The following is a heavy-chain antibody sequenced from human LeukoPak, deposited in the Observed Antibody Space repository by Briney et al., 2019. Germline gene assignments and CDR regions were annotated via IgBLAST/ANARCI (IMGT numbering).Heavy chain of an antibody. CDR2: ISGGGGTT. D-gene: IGHD5-12*01. J-gene: IGHJ4*02. CDR1: GFTFSSYA. CDR3: AKDREGLSSGYDLVYFDY. Sequence: GSLRLSCAASGFTFSSYAMNWVRQAPGKGLEWVSAISGGGGTTYYADSVKGRFTISRDNSKNTLFLQMNSLRAEDTAVYYCAKDREGLSSGYDLVYFDYWGQGTLVTVFS. V-gene: IGHV3-23*01.